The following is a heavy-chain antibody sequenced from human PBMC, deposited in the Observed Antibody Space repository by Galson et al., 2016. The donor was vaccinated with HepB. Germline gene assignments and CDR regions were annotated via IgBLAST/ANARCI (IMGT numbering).Heavy chain of an antibody. CDR1: GFIFSGSV. CDR2: IRSKTHSSAT. CDR3: SSRDFTHYGVDY. Sequence: SLRLSCAGSGFIFSGSVMHWVRQASGKGLEWVGRIRSKTHSSATAYATSVEGRFTISRDDSKNTTYLLMNSLKTEDTAVYYCSSRDFTHYGVDYWGLGTLVIASS. V-gene: IGHV3-73*01. D-gene: IGHD3-16*01. J-gene: IGHJ4*02.